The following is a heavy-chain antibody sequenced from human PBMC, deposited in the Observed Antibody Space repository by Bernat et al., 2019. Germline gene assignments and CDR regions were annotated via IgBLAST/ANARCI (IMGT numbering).Heavy chain of an antibody. D-gene: IGHD6-13*01. CDR3: ASWYSSSWDEDFDY. CDR2: INSDGSST. J-gene: IGHJ4*02. CDR1: GFTFSSYW. Sequence: EVQLVESGGGLVQPGGSLRLSCAASGFTFSSYWMHWVRQAPGKRLVWVSRINSDGSSTSYADSVKGRFTISRDNAKNTLYLQMNSLRAEDTAVYYCASWYSSSWDEDFDYWGQGTLVTVSS. V-gene: IGHV3-74*01.